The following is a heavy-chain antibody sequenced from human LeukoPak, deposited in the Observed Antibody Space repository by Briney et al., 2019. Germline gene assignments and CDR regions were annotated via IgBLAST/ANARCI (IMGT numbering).Heavy chain of an antibody. CDR1: GGSFSGYY. J-gene: IGHJ4*02. CDR2: INHSGVT. D-gene: IGHD6-6*01. CDR3: ARGPASSGIHYFFDY. V-gene: IGHV4-34*01. Sequence: SETLSLTGAISGGSFSGYYWSWIRQSPEKGLEWIGEINHSGVTNYNPSLKSRVTISVDSSNQQFSLRLNSVTAADTAVYYCARGPASSGIHYFFDYWGQGTLVTVSS.